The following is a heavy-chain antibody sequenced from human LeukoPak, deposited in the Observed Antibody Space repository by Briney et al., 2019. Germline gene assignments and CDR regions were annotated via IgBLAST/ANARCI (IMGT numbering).Heavy chain of an antibody. J-gene: IGHJ4*02. V-gene: IGHV3-30-3*01. D-gene: IGHD3-10*01. Sequence: GRSLRLSCSASGFTFSSYAMHWVRQAPGKGLEWVAIMSYDGSTTHCSNSVEGRSTISRDNSRNTVYLQMNTLRPEDTAVYYCARGHGSGSFLIDYWGQGTLVTVSS. CDR2: MSYDGSTT. CDR1: GFTFSSYA. CDR3: ARGHGSGSFLIDY.